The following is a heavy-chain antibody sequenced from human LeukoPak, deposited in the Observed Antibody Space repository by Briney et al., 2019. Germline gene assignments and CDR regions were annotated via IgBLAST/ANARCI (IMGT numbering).Heavy chain of an antibody. CDR2: IYTSGST. Sequence: PSQTLSLTCTVSGGSISSGSYYWSWIRRPAGKGLEWIGHIYTSGSTNYNPSLKSRVTMSVDTSKNQFSLKLSSVTAADTAVYYCARDKPDYGDYSTSPAYYMDVWGKGTTVTVSS. V-gene: IGHV4-61*09. CDR3: ARDKPDYGDYSTSPAYYMDV. J-gene: IGHJ6*03. D-gene: IGHD4-17*01. CDR1: GGSISSGSYY.